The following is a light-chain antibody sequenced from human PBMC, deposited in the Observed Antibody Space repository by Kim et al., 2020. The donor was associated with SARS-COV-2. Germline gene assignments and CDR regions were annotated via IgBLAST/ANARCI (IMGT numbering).Light chain of an antibody. V-gene: IGLV4-69*01. CDR3: QTWGSGTVV. CDR2: VYSDGRH. J-gene: IGLJ2*01. CDR1: NDNSTYA. Sequence: SVRLTGILSNDNSTYAISGYQKKPDKRPRYLMKVYSDGRHVKGDRIPCRLSGSSSGPQRYLTSSSLQSEDEADYYCQTWGSGTVVFGGGTQLTVL.